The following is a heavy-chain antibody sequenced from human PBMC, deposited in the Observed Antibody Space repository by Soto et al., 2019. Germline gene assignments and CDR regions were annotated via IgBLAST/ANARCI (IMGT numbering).Heavy chain of an antibody. Sequence: EVHLLQSGGGLVQPGGSLRLSCAASGFSISSFALSRVRQSPGKGLEWVAAVSGRGGDTYYANSVKGRFTISRDNSQNTLFLQMNSLRAEDSAIYYCAKDPNYDFWSGFSAVYFDYWGQGTLVTVSS. V-gene: IGHV3-23*01. D-gene: IGHD3-3*01. J-gene: IGHJ4*02. CDR3: AKDPNYDFWSGFSAVYFDY. CDR1: GFSISSFA. CDR2: VSGRGGDT.